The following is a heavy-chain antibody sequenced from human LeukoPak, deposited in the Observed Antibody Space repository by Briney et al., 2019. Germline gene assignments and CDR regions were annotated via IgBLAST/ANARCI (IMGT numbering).Heavy chain of an antibody. V-gene: IGHV3-33*01. Sequence: GGSLRLSCAASGFTFSSYGMHWVRQAPGKGLEWVAVIWYDGSNKYYADSVKGRFTISRDNSKNTLYLQMNSLRAEDTVVYYCAIFMDVDTAMVNNWGQGTLVTVSS. CDR1: GFTFSSYG. D-gene: IGHD5-18*01. CDR3: AIFMDVDTAMVNN. J-gene: IGHJ4*02. CDR2: IWYDGSNK.